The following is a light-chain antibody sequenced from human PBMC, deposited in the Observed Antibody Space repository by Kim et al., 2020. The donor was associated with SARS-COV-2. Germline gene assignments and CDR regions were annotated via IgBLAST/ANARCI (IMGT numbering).Light chain of an antibody. V-gene: IGKV3-20*01. J-gene: IGKJ1*01. CDR1: KSVSSSY. Sequence: EIVLTQSPGTLSLSPGERATLSCRASKSVSSSYLAWYQQKPGQAPRLLIYGASSRATGIPDRFSGSGSGTDFTLTISRLEPEDFAVYYCQQYGSSPWAVGQGTKVDIK. CDR3: QQYGSSPWA. CDR2: GAS.